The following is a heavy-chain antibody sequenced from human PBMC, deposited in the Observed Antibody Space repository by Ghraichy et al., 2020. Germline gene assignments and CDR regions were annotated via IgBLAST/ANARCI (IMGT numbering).Heavy chain of an antibody. CDR3: ARSGSVVVPAENYYFDY. D-gene: IGHD2-2*01. CDR1: GGSISSYY. CDR2: IYNSGST. V-gene: IGHV4-4*07. J-gene: IGHJ4*02. Sequence: SETLSLTCTVSGGSISSYYWSWIRQPAGKGLEWIGHIYNSGSTNYNPSLKSRVTMSVDTSKNQFSLKLSSVTAADTAVYYCARSGSVVVPAENYYFDYWGQGTLVTVSS.